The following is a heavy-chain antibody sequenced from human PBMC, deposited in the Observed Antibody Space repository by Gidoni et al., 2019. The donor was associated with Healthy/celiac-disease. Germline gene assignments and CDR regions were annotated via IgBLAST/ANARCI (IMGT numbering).Heavy chain of an antibody. CDR3: ARVKDYGEIDY. J-gene: IGHJ4*02. V-gene: IGHV4-30-2*05. D-gene: IGHD4-17*01. Sequence: SLKSRVTISVDTSKNQFSLKLSSVTAADTAVYYCARVKDYGEIDYWGQGTLVTVSS.